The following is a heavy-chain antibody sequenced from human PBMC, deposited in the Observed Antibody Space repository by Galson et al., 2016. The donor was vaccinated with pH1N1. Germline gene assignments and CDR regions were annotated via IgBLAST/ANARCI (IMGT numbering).Heavy chain of an antibody. J-gene: IGHJ3*02. V-gene: IGHV2-70*17. D-gene: IGHD6-19*01. Sequence: PALVKPTQTLTLTCTFSGFSLSGSGMSVSWIRQPPGKALEWLARIDWDDDKFYSTSLQTRLTTSKDTSKNQVVLTMTNMDPVDTATYYCARTKRRGGWAFDIWGQGTIITVSS. CDR3: ARTKRRGGWAFDI. CDR2: IDWDDDK. CDR1: GFSLSGSGMS.